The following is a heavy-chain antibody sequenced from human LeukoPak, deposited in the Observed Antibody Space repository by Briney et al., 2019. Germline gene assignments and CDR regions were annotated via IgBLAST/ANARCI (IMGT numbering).Heavy chain of an antibody. V-gene: IGHV3-23*01. CDR3: ATRYCSIAACRASSYKCMDV. Sequence: GGSLRLSCTASGFTFDHYAMNWVRQAPGKGLEWVSAISGSGATEYYADSVKGRFTISRDNFMNTMYLHMISLRAEDTAVYYCATRYCSIAACRASSYKCMDVWGKGTTVTVSS. J-gene: IGHJ6*04. CDR2: ISGSGATE. D-gene: IGHD2-2*01. CDR1: GFTFDHYA.